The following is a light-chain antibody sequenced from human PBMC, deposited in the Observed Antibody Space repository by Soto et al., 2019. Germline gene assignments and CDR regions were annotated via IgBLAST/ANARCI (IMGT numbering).Light chain of an antibody. V-gene: IGLV2-14*01. CDR3: SSYTSSSTQ. CDR1: SSDVGGYNY. Sequence: QSPLTQPASVSGSPGQSITISCTGTSSDVGGYNYVSWYQQHPGKAPKLMIYEVSNRPSGVSNRFSGSKSGNTASLTISGLQAEDEADYYCSSYTSSSTQFGGGTKVTVL. CDR2: EVS. J-gene: IGLJ2*01.